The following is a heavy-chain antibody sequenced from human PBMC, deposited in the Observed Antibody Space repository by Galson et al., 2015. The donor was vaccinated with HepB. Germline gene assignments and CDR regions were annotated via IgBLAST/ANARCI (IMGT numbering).Heavy chain of an antibody. CDR3: ARDEKSYSSSWNGYYYYGMDV. J-gene: IGHJ6*02. Sequence: SLRLSCAASGFTFSSYAMHWVRQAPGKGLEWVAVISYDGSNKYYADSVKGRFTISRDNSKNTLYLQMNSLRAEDTAVYYCARDEKSYSSSWNGYYYYGMDVWGQGTTVTVSS. D-gene: IGHD6-6*01. CDR1: GFTFSSYA. CDR2: ISYDGSNK. V-gene: IGHV3-30-3*01.